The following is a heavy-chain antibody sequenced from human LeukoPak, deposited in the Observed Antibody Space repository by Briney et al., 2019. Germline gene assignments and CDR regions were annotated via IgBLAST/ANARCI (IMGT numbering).Heavy chain of an antibody. CDR1: GFTFSSYG. D-gene: IGHD3-3*01. CDR3: ARDQDFWSGYFHNLDY. V-gene: IGHV3-33*01. Sequence: GRSLRLSCAASGFTFSSYGMHWVRQAPGKGLEWVAVIWYDGSNKYYADSVKGRFTISRDNSKNTLYLQMNSLRAEDTAVYYCARDQDFWSGYFHNLDYWGQGTLVTVSS. CDR2: IWYDGSNK. J-gene: IGHJ4*02.